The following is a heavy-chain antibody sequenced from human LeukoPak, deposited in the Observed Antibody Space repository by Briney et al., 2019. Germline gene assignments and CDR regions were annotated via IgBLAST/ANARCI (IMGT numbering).Heavy chain of an antibody. CDR2: IFYSGNT. CDR3: ARDRGEGIVGTFDY. Sequence: SETLSLTCTVSGDSTRNHYWSWIRQPPGKGLVWIGYIFYSGNTHYNPSLKSRVTMSVDTSKNQFSLRLSSVTPADTAVYYCARDRGEGIVGTFDYWGQGTLVTVSS. V-gene: IGHV4-59*11. D-gene: IGHD1-26*01. CDR1: GDSTRNHY. J-gene: IGHJ4*02.